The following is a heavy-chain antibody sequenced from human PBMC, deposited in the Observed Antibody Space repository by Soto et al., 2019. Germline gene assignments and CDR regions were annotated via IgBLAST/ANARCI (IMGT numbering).Heavy chain of an antibody. CDR3: ASDNIVVPSDGSMDV. Sequence: SETLSLTCTVSGGSISSYYWSWIRQPPGKGLEWIGYIYYSGSTNYNPSLKSRVTISVDTSKNQFSLKLSSVTAADTAVYYCASDNIVVPSDGSMDVWGQGTTVTVSS. CDR1: GGSISSYY. CDR2: IYYSGST. J-gene: IGHJ6*02. D-gene: IGHD2-21*01. V-gene: IGHV4-59*01.